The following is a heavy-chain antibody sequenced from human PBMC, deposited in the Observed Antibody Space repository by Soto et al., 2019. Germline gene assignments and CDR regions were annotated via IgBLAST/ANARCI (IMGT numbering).Heavy chain of an antibody. CDR2: IYHSGST. D-gene: IGHD6-13*01. CDR1: GGSISSSNW. J-gene: IGHJ4*02. V-gene: IGHV4-4*02. CDR3: TRHEGGAAADRPLDY. Sequence: SETLSLTCAVSGGSISSSNWWSWVRQPPGKGLEWIGEIYHSGSTNYNPSLKSRVTISVDTSTNQFSLKLNSVTAADTAVYYCTRHEGGAAADRPLDYWGQGTLVT.